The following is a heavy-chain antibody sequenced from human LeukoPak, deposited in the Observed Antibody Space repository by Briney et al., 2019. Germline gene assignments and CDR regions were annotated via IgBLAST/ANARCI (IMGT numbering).Heavy chain of an antibody. V-gene: IGHV3-53*01. CDR3: ARAHGVTIFGVIMYDAFDI. CDR2: IYSDGST. D-gene: IGHD3-3*01. Sequence: SGGSPRLSCAASGFTVSSNYMSWVRQAPGKGLEWVSVIYSDGSTYYADSVKGRFTISRDNSKNTLYLQMNSLRAEDTAVYYCARAHGVTIFGVIMYDAFDIWSQGTMVTVSS. J-gene: IGHJ3*02. CDR1: GFTVSSNY.